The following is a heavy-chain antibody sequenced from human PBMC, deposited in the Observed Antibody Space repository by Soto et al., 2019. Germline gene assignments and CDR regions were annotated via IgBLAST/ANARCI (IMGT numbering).Heavy chain of an antibody. CDR1: GGTFSSYA. Sequence: QVQLVQSGAEVKKPGSSVKVSCKASGGTFSSYAISWVRQAPGQGLEWMGGIIPIFGTANYAQKFQGRVTITADESTSTAYMELSSLRSEDTAVYYCASYDSSGYYYYYYGMDVWGQGTTVTVSS. V-gene: IGHV1-69*01. CDR3: ASYDSSGYYYYYYGMDV. CDR2: IIPIFGTA. D-gene: IGHD3-22*01. J-gene: IGHJ6*02.